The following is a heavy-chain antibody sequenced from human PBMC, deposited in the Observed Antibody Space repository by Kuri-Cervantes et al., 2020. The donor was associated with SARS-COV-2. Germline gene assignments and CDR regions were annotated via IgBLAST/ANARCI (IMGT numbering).Heavy chain of an antibody. CDR3: ARGGVWSSSSAEYFQH. D-gene: IGHD6-6*01. CDR2: IIPIFGTA. J-gene: IGHJ1*01. CDR1: GGTFSSYA. V-gene: IGHV1-69*05. Sequence: SVKVSCKASGGTFSSYAISWVRQAPGQGLEWMGGIIPIFGTANYAQKFQGRVTITTDESTSTAYMELSSLRSEDTAVYYRARGGVWSSSSAEYFQHWGQGTLVTVSS.